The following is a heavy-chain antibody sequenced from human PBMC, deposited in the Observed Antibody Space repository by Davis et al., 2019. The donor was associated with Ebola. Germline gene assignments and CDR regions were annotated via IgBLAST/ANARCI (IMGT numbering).Heavy chain of an antibody. V-gene: IGHV4-30-4*01. CDR1: GGSISSGDYY. CDR3: ARAPYDFWSGYYVLGAFDI. D-gene: IGHD3-3*01. J-gene: IGHJ3*02. CDR2: IYYSGST. Sequence: PSETLSLTCTVSGGSISSGDYYWSWIRQPPGKGLEWIGYIYYSGSTYYNPSLKSRVTISVDTSKNQFSLKLSSVTAADTAVYYCARAPYDFWSGYYVLGAFDIWGQGTMVTVSS.